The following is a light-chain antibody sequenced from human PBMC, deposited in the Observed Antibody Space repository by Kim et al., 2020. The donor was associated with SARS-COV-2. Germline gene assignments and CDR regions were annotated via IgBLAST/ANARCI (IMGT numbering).Light chain of an antibody. CDR1: QSVSSNY. Sequence: PGERATLSCRASQSVSSNYLAWYQQKPGQTPRLLIYGASSRATGIPDRFSGSGSGTDFTLTINRLEPEDFAVYYCQQYDDSPWTFGQGTKVDIK. CDR3: QQYDDSPWT. CDR2: GAS. V-gene: IGKV3-20*01. J-gene: IGKJ1*01.